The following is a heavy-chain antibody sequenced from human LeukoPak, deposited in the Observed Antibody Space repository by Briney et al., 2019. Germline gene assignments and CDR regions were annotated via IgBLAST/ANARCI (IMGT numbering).Heavy chain of an antibody. CDR1: GFTVYNFA. V-gene: IGHV3-23*01. Sequence: GGSLRLSCVASGFTVYNFAMSWVRQAPGKGLEWVSLITGGGGSTDYADSVKGRFTISRDNSKNTLYLQMNSLRAEDTAVYYCAREGLDYYDSSGYVDYWGQGTLVTVSS. CDR3: AREGLDYYDSSGYVDY. D-gene: IGHD3-22*01. CDR2: ITGGGGST. J-gene: IGHJ4*02.